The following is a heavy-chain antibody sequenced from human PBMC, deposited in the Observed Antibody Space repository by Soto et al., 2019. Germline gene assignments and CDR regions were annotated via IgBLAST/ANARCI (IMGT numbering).Heavy chain of an antibody. Sequence: QVQLVQSGAEVKKPGASVKVSCKASGYTFTGYYMHWVRQAPGQGLEWMGWINPNSGGTNYAQKFQGWVTMTRDTSISTAYMELSRLRSDDTAVYYCARGAGIGCIVGATLYYFDYWGQGTLVTVSS. V-gene: IGHV1-2*04. CDR3: ARGAGIGCIVGATLYYFDY. CDR2: INPNSGGT. CDR1: GYTFTGYY. J-gene: IGHJ4*02. D-gene: IGHD1-26*01.